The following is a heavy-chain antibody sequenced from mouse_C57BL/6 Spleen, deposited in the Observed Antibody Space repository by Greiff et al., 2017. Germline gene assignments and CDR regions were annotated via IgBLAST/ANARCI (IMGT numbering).Heavy chain of an antibody. J-gene: IGHJ1*03. Sequence: VQLQQPGAELVKPGASVTMSCKASGYTFTSYWITWVKQRPGQGLEWIGDIYPGSGSTNYNEKFKSKATLTVDTSSSTAYMQLSSLTSEDAAVYYCARTAYGSSYWYFDVWGTGTTVTVSS. CDR3: ARTAYGSSYWYFDV. D-gene: IGHD1-1*01. CDR1: GYTFTSYW. V-gene: IGHV1-55*01. CDR2: IYPGSGST.